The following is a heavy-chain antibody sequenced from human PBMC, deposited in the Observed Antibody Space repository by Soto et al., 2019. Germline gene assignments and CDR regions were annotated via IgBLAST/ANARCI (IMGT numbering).Heavy chain of an antibody. D-gene: IGHD3-10*01. CDR1: GGSISSSSYY. V-gene: IGHV4-39*01. CDR3: ARQYGSGSYWFDY. J-gene: IGHJ4*02. Sequence: KPSETLSLTCTVSGGSISSSSYYWGWIRQPPGKGLEWIGSIYYSGSTYYNPSLKSRVTISVDTSKNQFSLKLSSVTAADTAVYYCARQYGSGSYWFDYWGQGTLVTVSS. CDR2: IYYSGST.